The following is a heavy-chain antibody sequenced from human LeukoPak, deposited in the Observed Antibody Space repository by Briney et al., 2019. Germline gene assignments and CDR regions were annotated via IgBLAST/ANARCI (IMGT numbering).Heavy chain of an antibody. CDR1: GGSISSSSYY. Sequence: SETLSLTCTVSGGSISSSSYYWGWIRQPPGKGLEWIGTIFYSGSTYYNPSLKSRVTISIDTSKNQFSLKLHSVTAADTAVYYCARVVAAAGNNWFDPWGQGTLVTVSS. V-gene: IGHV4-39*07. D-gene: IGHD6-13*01. CDR2: IFYSGST. CDR3: ARVVAAAGNNWFDP. J-gene: IGHJ5*02.